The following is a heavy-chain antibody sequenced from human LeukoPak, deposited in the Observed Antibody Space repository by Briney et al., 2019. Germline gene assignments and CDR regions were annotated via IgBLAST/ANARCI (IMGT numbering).Heavy chain of an antibody. D-gene: IGHD3-10*01. J-gene: IGHJ4*02. Sequence: PGGSLRLSCAASGFTFSSYAMSWVRQAPGKGLEWVSSVSGSGGYTYYAGSVKGRFTISRDNAKNSLYLQMNSLRAEDTAVYYCARDYYGSGSHDYWGQGTLVTVSS. CDR1: GFTFSSYA. V-gene: IGHV3-23*01. CDR2: VSGSGGYT. CDR3: ARDYYGSGSHDY.